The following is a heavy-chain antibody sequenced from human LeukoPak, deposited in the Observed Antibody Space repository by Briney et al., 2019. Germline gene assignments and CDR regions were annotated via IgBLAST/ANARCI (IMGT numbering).Heavy chain of an antibody. CDR3: ARDFYYDSSGAFDF. CDR2: INPNSGDT. J-gene: IGHJ4*02. CDR1: GYTFTDPY. D-gene: IGHD3-22*01. V-gene: IGHV1-2*02. Sequence: ASMKVSCKAPGYTFTDPYIHWVRRAPGQGLEWMGWINPNSGDTNYAQKFQGRVTMTRDTSITTAYMELSRLRSDDTAVYYCARDFYYDSSGAFDFWGQGTLVTVSS.